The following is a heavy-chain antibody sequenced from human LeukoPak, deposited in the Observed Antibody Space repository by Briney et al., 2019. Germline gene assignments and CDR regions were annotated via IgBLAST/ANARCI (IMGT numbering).Heavy chain of an antibody. CDR2: INPSGGST. CDR3: ARGWQLGGYYYYGMDV. Sequence: GASVKVSCKASGYTFTTYYMHWVRQAPGQGLEWMGIINPSGGSTSYAQKFQGRVTMTRDTSTSTVYMELSSLRSEDTAVYYCARGWQLGGYYYYGMDVWGQGTTVTVSS. J-gene: IGHJ6*02. CDR1: GYTFTTYY. V-gene: IGHV1-46*01. D-gene: IGHD6-6*01.